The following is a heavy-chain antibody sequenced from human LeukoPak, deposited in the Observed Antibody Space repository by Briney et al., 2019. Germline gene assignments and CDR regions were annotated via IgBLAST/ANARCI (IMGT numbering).Heavy chain of an antibody. V-gene: IGHV3-23*01. Sequence: GGPLRLSCAASGFTFSSYAMSWVRQAPGKGLEWVSAISGSGGSTYYADSVKGRFTISRDNSKNTLYLQMNSLRAEDAAVYYCAKDPSYCSSTSCYYRGPFDYWGQGTLVTVSS. CDR2: ISGSGGST. D-gene: IGHD2-2*01. CDR3: AKDPSYCSSTSCYYRGPFDY. CDR1: GFTFSSYA. J-gene: IGHJ4*02.